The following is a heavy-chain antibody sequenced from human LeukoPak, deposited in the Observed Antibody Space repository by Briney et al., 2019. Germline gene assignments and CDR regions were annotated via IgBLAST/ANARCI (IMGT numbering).Heavy chain of an antibody. V-gene: IGHV3-21*01. CDR1: GFTFSSYA. Sequence: GGSLRLSCAASGFTFSSYAMNWVRQAPGKGLEWVSSISSSSSYIYHADSVKGRFTISRDNAKNSLYLQMNSLRAEDTAVYYCARSTRTGGSCYYWGQGTLVTVSS. D-gene: IGHD2-15*01. CDR2: ISSSSSYI. J-gene: IGHJ4*02. CDR3: ARSTRTGGSCYY.